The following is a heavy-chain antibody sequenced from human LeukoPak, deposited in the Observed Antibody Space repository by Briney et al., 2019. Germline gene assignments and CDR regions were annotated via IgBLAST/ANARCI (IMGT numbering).Heavy chain of an antibody. V-gene: IGHV3-23*01. Sequence: GGSLRLSCAASGFTFSSYAMSWARQAPGKGLEWVSAISGSGGSTYYADSVKGRFTISRDNSKNTLYLQMNSLRAEDTAVYYCAKGEISGWYYFDYWGQGTLVTVSS. CDR2: ISGSGGST. CDR3: AKGEISGWYYFDY. D-gene: IGHD6-19*01. CDR1: GFTFSSYA. J-gene: IGHJ4*02.